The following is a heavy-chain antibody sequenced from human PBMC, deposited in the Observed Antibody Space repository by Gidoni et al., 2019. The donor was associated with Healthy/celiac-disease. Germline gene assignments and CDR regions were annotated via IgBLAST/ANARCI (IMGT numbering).Heavy chain of an antibody. D-gene: IGHD1-26*01. CDR2: INPNSGGT. J-gene: IGHJ4*02. CDR1: GYSCTGYY. CDR3: APDPIVGATATTGFDY. Sequence: QVHLVQSGAEVKKPGASVKVSCKASGYSCTGYYMHCVRQAPGHGLECMGWINPNSGGTNYAKKFQGRVTFTRDTSSSTAYMELSRLRSDDTAVYYCAPDPIVGATATTGFDYWGQGTLVIVSS. V-gene: IGHV1-2*02.